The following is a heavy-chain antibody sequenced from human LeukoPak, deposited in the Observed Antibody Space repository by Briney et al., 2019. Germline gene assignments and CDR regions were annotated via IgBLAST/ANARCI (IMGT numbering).Heavy chain of an antibody. CDR2: IYHSGST. CDR1: GGSISSGGYS. CDR3: ARDQYYYDSSGYYGHYFDY. D-gene: IGHD3-22*01. Sequence: PSETLSLTCAVSGGSISSGGYSWSWIRQPPGKGLEWIGYIYHSGSTYYNPSLKSRVTISVDRSKNQFSLKLSSVTAADTAVYYCARDQYYYDSSGYYGHYFDYWGQGTLVTVSS. V-gene: IGHV4-30-2*01. J-gene: IGHJ4*02.